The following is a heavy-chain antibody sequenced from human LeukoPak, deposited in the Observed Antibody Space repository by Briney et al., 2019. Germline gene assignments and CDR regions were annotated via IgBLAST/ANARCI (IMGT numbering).Heavy chain of an antibody. V-gene: IGHV4-30-2*01. CDR3: ARASTTVADY. J-gene: IGHJ4*02. D-gene: IGHD4-23*01. CDR2: LYHSGST. Sequence: SETLSLTCTVSGGSISSGGYFWSWIRQPPGKGLEWIGFLYHSGSTYCNPSLKSRVTISVDRSKNQFSLKVSSVTAADTAVYYCARASTTVADYWGQGTLVTVSS. CDR1: GGSISSGGYF.